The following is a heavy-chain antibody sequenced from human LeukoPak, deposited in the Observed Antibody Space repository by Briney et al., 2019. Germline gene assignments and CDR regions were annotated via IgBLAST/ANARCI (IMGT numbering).Heavy chain of an antibody. Sequence: SETLSLTCTVSGGSISSANYYWGWIRQPSGKGLEWIGSVYYSGNTYYNASLKSQVSISIDTSKNQFSLRLTSVTAADTAVYYCARQTGSGLFILPGGQGTLVTVSS. CDR1: GGSISSANYY. CDR2: VYYSGNT. CDR3: ARQTGSGLFILP. J-gene: IGHJ4*02. V-gene: IGHV4-39*01. D-gene: IGHD3/OR15-3a*01.